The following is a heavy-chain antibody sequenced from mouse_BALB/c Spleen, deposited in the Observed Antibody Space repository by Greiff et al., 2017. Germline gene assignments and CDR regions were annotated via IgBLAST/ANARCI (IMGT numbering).Heavy chain of an antibody. CDR2: IYPGDGDT. CDR3: ARLGGQAWFAY. Sequence: VKLQESGPELVKPGASVKISCKASGYAFSSSWMNWVKQRPGQGLEWIGRIYPGDGDTNYNGKFKGKATLTADKSSSTAYMQLSSLTSVDSAVYFCARLGGQAWFAYWGQGTLVTVSA. CDR1: GYAFSSSW. V-gene: IGHV1-82*01. J-gene: IGHJ3*01. D-gene: IGHD3-2*02.